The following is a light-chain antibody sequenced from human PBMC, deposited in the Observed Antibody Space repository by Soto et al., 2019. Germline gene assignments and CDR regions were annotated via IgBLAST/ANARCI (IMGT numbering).Light chain of an antibody. J-gene: IGKJ4*01. Sequence: DVQMTQSPSSLSASVGDRVTVTCRASQSISNYLNWYQQKPGKAPKLLIYAASTLQSGVPSRFSGSGSGTDFTLTISSLQPEDFATYYCQQCYSSPRTFGGGTKVDIK. CDR2: AAS. CDR3: QQCYSSPRT. CDR1: QSISNY. V-gene: IGKV1-39*01.